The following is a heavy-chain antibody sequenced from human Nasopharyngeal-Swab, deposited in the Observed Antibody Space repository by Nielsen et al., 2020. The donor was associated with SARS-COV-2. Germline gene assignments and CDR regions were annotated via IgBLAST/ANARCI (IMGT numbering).Heavy chain of an antibody. J-gene: IGHJ3*02. CDR3: ARGGGASILWFGELGQTAFDI. CDR2: ISGYNGNT. CDR1: GYSLTSYG. Sequence: ASVKVSCKASGYSLTSYGIIWVRQAPGQGLEWMGWISGYNGNTNYAQKLQGRVTMTTDTSTRTAYMELRSLRSDDTAVYYCARGGGASILWFGELGQTAFDIWGQGTMVTVSS. D-gene: IGHD3-10*01. V-gene: IGHV1-18*01.